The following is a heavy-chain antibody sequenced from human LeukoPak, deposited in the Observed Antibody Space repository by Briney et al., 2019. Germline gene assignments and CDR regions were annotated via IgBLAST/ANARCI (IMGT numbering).Heavy chain of an antibody. CDR1: GFTFSSYG. CDR3: ATLRGVKVY. J-gene: IGHJ4*02. D-gene: IGHD3-10*01. CDR2: IRYDGSNK. Sequence: GGSLRLSCAASGFTFSSYGVHWVRQAPGKGLEWVAFIRYDGSNKYYADSVKGRFTISRDNSKNTLYLQMNSLRAEGTAVYYGATLRGVKVYWGQGTLVTVSS. V-gene: IGHV3-30*02.